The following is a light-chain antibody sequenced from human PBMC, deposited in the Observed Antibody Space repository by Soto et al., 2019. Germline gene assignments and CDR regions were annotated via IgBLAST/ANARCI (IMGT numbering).Light chain of an antibody. CDR1: SSDVGAYNY. V-gene: IGLV2-14*01. J-gene: IGLJ1*01. Sequence: QSALTQPASVSGSLGQSITISCTGTSSDVGAYNYVSWYQQQPGKAPKLMISEVSNRPSGVSNRFSGSKSGNTASLIISGLQAEEEADYYCSSFTSITTYVFGTGTKLTVL. CDR3: SSFTSITTYV. CDR2: EVS.